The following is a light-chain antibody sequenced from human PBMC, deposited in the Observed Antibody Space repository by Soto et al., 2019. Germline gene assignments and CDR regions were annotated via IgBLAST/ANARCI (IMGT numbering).Light chain of an antibody. V-gene: IGKV1-39*01. CDR2: AAS. Sequence: DIQLTQSPSSLSASAGDRFTMXXRASQSISSYLNWYQQKPGKAPKXVIYAASSLQSGVPSRFSGSGAGTDFTLTISSLQPEDFATYYCQQSYSTLWTFGQGTKVDI. J-gene: IGKJ1*01. CDR3: QQSYSTLWT. CDR1: QSISSY.